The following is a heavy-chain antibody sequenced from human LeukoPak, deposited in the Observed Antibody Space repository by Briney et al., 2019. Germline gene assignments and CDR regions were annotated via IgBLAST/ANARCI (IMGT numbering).Heavy chain of an antibody. Sequence: SETLSLTCTVSGGSISSSSYYWGWIRQPPGKGLEWIGSIYYSGSTYYNPSLKSRVTISVDTSKNQFSLKLSSVTAADTAVYYCASSIAAAGKAYFDYWGQGTLVTVSS. V-gene: IGHV4-39*07. CDR2: IYYSGST. J-gene: IGHJ4*02. D-gene: IGHD6-13*01. CDR1: GGSISSSSYY. CDR3: ASSIAAAGKAYFDY.